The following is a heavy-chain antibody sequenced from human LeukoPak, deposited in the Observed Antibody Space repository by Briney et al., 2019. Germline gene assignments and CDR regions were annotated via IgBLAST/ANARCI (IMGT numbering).Heavy chain of an antibody. CDR2: ISYDGSNK. Sequence: GGSLRLSCAASGFTFSSYGMHWVRQAPGKGLEWVAVISYDGSNKSYADSVKGRFTISRDNSKNTLYLQMNSLRAEDTAVYYCAKDGPSSDYDFWSGYYKIYYGMDVWGQGTTVTVSS. V-gene: IGHV3-30*18. CDR1: GFTFSSYG. D-gene: IGHD3-3*01. CDR3: AKDGPSSDYDFWSGYYKIYYGMDV. J-gene: IGHJ6*02.